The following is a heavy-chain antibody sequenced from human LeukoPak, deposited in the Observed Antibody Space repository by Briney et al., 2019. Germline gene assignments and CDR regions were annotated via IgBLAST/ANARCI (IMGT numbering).Heavy chain of an antibody. V-gene: IGHV4-4*07. Sequence: PSETLSLTCTVSGGSISNYYWNWIRQPAGKGLERIGRKSVSGHTNYRSSLESRVTMSVDTSKNQFSLRLNSVTTADTAVYYCVRVSRIDYGANPEGDVWGKGITVIVSS. CDR1: GGSISNYY. J-gene: IGHJ6*04. D-gene: IGHD4/OR15-4a*01. CDR3: VRVSRIDYGANPEGDV. CDR2: KSVSGHT.